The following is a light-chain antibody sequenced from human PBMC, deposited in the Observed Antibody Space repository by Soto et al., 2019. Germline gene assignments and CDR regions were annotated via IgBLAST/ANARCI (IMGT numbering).Light chain of an antibody. V-gene: IGKV1-6*01. Sequence: AMQMTQFPSSLSASVGDTVTISARASQGIRNDLGWYQQKPGKAPXXLIYAASSLQSGVPSRFSGSGSGTDFTLTISSLQPEDVATYFCQKYNSALTFGQGTRLEIK. CDR2: AAS. CDR1: QGIRND. CDR3: QKYNSALT. J-gene: IGKJ5*01.